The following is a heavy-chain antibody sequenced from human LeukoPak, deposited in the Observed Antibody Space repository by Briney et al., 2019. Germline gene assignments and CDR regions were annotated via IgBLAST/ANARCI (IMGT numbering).Heavy chain of an antibody. CDR3: ARALAAAGRVDY. D-gene: IGHD6-13*01. CDR2: ISHSGTT. CDR1: GASIGRPYW. J-gene: IGHJ4*02. V-gene: IGHV4-4*02. Sequence: SETLSLTCGVSGASIGRPYWWSWVRQPPGKGLEWIAEISHSGTTHYNPSLKSRVIISVDKSKNQVFLKLNSVTAADTAMYYCARALAAAGRVDYWGQGTLVTVSS.